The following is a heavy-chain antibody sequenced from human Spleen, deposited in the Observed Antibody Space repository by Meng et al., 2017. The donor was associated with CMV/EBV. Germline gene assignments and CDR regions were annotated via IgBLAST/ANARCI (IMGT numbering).Heavy chain of an antibody. D-gene: IGHD3-16*02. Sequence: QVQLVQSGAEVKKPGASVKVSCKAPGYTFTSYGISWVRQAPGQGLEWMGWISAYNGNTNYAQKLQGRVTMTTDTSTSTAYMELRSLRSDDTAVYYCAREEYDYVWGSYRKGDYWGQGTLVTVSS. CDR3: AREEYDYVWGSYRKGDY. V-gene: IGHV1-18*01. J-gene: IGHJ4*02. CDR1: GYTFTSYG. CDR2: ISAYNGNT.